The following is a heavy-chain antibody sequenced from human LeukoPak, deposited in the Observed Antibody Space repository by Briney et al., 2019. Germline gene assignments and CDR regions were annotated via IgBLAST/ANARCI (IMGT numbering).Heavy chain of an antibody. CDR1: GYTFTGYY. CDR2: INPNSGGT. D-gene: IGHD5-24*01. J-gene: IGHJ4*02. CDR3: ARDGRRVATKTPYPGY. Sequence: ASVKVSCKASGYTFTGYYMHWVRQAPGQGLEWMGWINPNSGGTNYAQKLQGRVTMTTDTSTSTAYMELRSLRSDDTAVYYCARDGRRVATKTPYPGYWGQGTLVTVSS. V-gene: IGHV1-2*02.